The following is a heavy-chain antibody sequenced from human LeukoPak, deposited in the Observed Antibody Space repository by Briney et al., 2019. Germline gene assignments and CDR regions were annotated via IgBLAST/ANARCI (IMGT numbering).Heavy chain of an antibody. CDR2: IIHILGIA. Sequence: SVKVSCKASGGTFSSYAISWVRQAPGQGLEWMGRIIHILGIANYAQKFQGRVTITADKSTSTAYMELSSLRSEDTAVYYCARDHHPYYYDSSGYYPFDYWGQGTLVTVSS. CDR3: ARDHHPYYYDSSGYYPFDY. CDR1: GGTFSSYA. J-gene: IGHJ4*02. D-gene: IGHD3-22*01. V-gene: IGHV1-69*04.